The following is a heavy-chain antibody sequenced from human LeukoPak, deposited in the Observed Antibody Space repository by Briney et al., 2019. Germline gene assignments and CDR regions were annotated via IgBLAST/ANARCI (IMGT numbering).Heavy chain of an antibody. J-gene: IGHJ4*02. Sequence: ASVKVSCKASGYTFTGYYMHWVRQAPGQGLEWMGWTNPNSGGTNYAQKFQGWVTMTRDTSISTAYMELSRLRSDDTAVYYCAVVLKDRYFDYWGQGTLVTVSS. V-gene: IGHV1-2*04. CDR3: AVVLKDRYFDY. D-gene: IGHD2-15*01. CDR1: GYTFTGYY. CDR2: TNPNSGGT.